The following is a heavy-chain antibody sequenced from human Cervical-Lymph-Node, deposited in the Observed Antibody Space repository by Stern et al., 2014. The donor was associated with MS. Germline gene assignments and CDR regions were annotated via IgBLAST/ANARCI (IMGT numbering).Heavy chain of an antibody. CDR3: ANGGTTWN. J-gene: IGHJ4*02. CDR2: TNQAGSEK. Sequence: ELPLVESGGGVVQSGGSLRLSCVASDLAFSTYWMNWVRQAPGKGLQWVANTNQAGSEKYYVDSVKGRFTISRDNAKKSLYLQMNNLRSEDTAVYYCANGGTTWNWGQGTLVTVSS. D-gene: IGHD1-1*01. CDR1: DLAFSTYW. V-gene: IGHV3-7*03.